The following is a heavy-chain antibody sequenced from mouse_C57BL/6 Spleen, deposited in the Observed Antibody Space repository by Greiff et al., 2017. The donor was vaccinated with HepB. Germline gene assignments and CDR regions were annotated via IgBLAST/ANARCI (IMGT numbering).Heavy chain of an antibody. CDR1: GFTFSSYA. V-gene: IGHV5-4*01. Sequence: EVKLVESGGGLVKPGGSLKLSCAASGFTFSSYAMSWVRQTPEKRLEWVATISDGGSYTYYPDNVKGRFTISRDNAKNNLYLQMSHLKSEDTAMYYCARERRGNAMDYWGQGTSVTVSS. CDR2: ISDGGSYT. D-gene: IGHD2-12*01. J-gene: IGHJ4*01. CDR3: ARERRGNAMDY.